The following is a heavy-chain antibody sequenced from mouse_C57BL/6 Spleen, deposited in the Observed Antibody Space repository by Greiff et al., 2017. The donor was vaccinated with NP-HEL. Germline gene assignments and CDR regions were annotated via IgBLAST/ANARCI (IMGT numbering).Heavy chain of an antibody. D-gene: IGHD3-3*01. V-gene: IGHV1-26*01. CDR1: GYTFTDYY. CDR3: ARERKKFPLGY. Sequence: EVQLQQSGPELVKPGASVKISCKASGYTFTDYYMNWVKQSPGKSLEWIGDINPNNGGTSYNQKFKGKATLTVDKSSSTAYMELRSLTSEDSAVYYYARERKKFPLGYWGQGTTLTVSS. CDR2: INPNNGGT. J-gene: IGHJ2*01.